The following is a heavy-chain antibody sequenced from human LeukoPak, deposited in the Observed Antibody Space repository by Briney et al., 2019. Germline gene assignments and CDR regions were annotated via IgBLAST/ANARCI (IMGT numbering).Heavy chain of an antibody. J-gene: IGHJ6*03. V-gene: IGHV3-15*01. Sequence: PGGSLRLSCAASGFTFSNAWMSWVRQAPGKGLEWVGRIKSKTDGGTTDYAAPVKGRFTISRDDSKNTLYLQMNSLKTEDTAVYYCTTEEGFPPPYYMDVWGKGTTVTVSS. CDR1: GFTFSNAW. CDR3: TTEEGFPPPYYMDV. CDR2: IKSKTDGGTT.